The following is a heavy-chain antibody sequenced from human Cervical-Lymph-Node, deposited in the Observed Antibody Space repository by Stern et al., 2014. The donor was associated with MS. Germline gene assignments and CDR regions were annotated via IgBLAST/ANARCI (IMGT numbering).Heavy chain of an antibody. CDR3: AKALRGWFDP. CDR1: GDSISSGGYY. V-gene: IGHV4-31*03. Sequence: QLQLQESGPGLVKPSQTLSLTCSVSGDSISSGGYYWSWIRQHPGKGLEWIGHIYYSGSTAYYNPSLKSRVTISVDTSKNQFSLRLSSVTAADTAVYYCAKALRGWFDPWGQGTLVTVSS. CDR2: IYYSGSTA. J-gene: IGHJ5*02. D-gene: IGHD2-21*02.